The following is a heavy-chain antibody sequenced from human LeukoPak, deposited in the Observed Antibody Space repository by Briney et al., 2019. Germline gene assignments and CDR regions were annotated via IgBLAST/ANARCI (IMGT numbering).Heavy chain of an antibody. CDR3: AKDSGSYLDAFDI. V-gene: IGHV3-23*01. CDR2: ISGSGGST. J-gene: IGHJ3*02. Sequence: GGSLRLSCAASGFSFSTTWMTWVRQAPGKGLEWVSAISGSGGSTYYADSVKGRFTISRDNSKNTLYLQMNSLRAEDTAVYYCAKDSGSYLDAFDIWGQGTMVTVSS. D-gene: IGHD1-26*01. CDR1: GFSFSTTW.